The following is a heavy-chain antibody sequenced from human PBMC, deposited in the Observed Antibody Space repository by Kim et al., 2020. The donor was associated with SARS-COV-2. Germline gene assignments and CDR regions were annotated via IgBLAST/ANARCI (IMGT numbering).Heavy chain of an antibody. CDR3: ARGPNYSPFDY. CDR1: GFTFSSYE. Sequence: GGSQRLSCAASGFTFSSYEMNWVRQAPGKGLEWVSYIIGSGTTIYYADSVRGRFTISRDNDKNSLYLQMNSLRAEDTAVYYCARGPNYSPFDYWGQGTLVTVSS. D-gene: IGHD4-4*01. V-gene: IGHV3-48*03. CDR2: IIGSGTTI. J-gene: IGHJ4*02.